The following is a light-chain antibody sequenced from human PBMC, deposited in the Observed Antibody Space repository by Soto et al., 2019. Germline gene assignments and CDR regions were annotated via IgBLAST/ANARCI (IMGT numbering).Light chain of an antibody. CDR3: TSYTSSRTIL. CDR1: SSDVGGYNY. CDR2: DVS. J-gene: IGLJ2*01. V-gene: IGLV2-14*03. Sequence: QSALTQPASVPGSPGQSITISCTGTSSDVGGYNYVSWYQQHPGKAPKLMIYDVSNRPSGASNRFSGSKSGNTASLTISGLQAEDEADYYCTSYTSSRTILFGGGTKLTVL.